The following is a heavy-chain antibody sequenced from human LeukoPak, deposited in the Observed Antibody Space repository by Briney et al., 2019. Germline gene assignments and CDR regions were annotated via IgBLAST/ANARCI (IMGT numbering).Heavy chain of an antibody. Sequence: VASVKVSCKVSGYTLTELSMHWVRQAPGKGLEWMGGFDPEDGETIYAQKFQGRVTMTEDTSTDTAYMELSSLRSEDTAVYYCATVGHPSSTTTDDYWGQGTLVTVSS. CDR2: FDPEDGET. CDR3: ATVGHPSSTTTDDY. J-gene: IGHJ4*02. V-gene: IGHV1-24*01. D-gene: IGHD1-26*01. CDR1: GYTLTELS.